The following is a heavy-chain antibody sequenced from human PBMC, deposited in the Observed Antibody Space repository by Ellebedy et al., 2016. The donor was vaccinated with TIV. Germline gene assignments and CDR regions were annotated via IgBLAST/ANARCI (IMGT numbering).Heavy chain of an antibody. Sequence: GESLKISCAASGFTFNSYWISWVRQAPGKGLEWVANINQDGSRIYYVDSVKGRFSISRDNAKNSVFLRMNTLRVDDTAVYHCARDGAYGDYSPGYYGMDVWGQGTTVTVSS. CDR3: ARDGAYGDYSPGYYGMDV. CDR1: GFTFNSYW. V-gene: IGHV3-7*03. D-gene: IGHD3-22*01. J-gene: IGHJ6*02. CDR2: INQDGSRI.